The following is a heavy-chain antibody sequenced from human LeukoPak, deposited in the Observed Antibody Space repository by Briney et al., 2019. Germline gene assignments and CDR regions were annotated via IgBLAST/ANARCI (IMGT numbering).Heavy chain of an antibody. CDR2: INHSGSI. Sequence: SETLSLTCAVYGGSFSGYYWSWIRQPPGKGLEWIGEINHSGSINYNPSLKSRVTISVDTSKNQFSLKLSSVTAADTAVYYCARHAIFGVAKGWFDPWGQGTLVTVSS. CDR3: ARHAIFGVAKGWFDP. D-gene: IGHD3-3*01. J-gene: IGHJ5*02. V-gene: IGHV4-34*01. CDR1: GGSFSGYY.